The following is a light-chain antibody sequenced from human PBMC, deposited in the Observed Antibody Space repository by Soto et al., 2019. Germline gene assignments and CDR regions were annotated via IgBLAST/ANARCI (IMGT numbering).Light chain of an antibody. Sequence: SYKLTQPPSVSVSPGQTASITCSGDKLGDKYACWYQQKPGQSPVLLIYQDTKRPSGIPERFSGSNSGTTATLTISGTQAMDEADYYCQVWDSNTESEVFGGGTKVTVL. CDR1: KLGDKY. CDR3: QVWDSNTESEV. V-gene: IGLV3-1*01. J-gene: IGLJ2*01. CDR2: QDT.